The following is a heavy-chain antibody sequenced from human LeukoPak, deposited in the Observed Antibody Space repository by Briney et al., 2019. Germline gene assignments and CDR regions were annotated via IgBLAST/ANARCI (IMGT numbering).Heavy chain of an antibody. V-gene: IGHV4-30-2*06. Sequence: PSETLSLTCTVSGGSISSGPYYWSWIRQSPGKGLEWIGYIYHSGSTYYNPSLKTRVTISVDRSKNQFSLRLSSVTAADTAMYYCASRRLYSPFDLWGQGTLVTVSS. CDR2: IYHSGST. CDR1: GGSISSGPYY. J-gene: IGHJ4*02. CDR3: ASRRLYSPFDL. D-gene: IGHD3-16*01.